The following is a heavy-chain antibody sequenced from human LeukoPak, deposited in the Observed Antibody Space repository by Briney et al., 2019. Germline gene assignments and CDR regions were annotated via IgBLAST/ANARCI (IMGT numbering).Heavy chain of an antibody. Sequence: GGSLRLSCAASGFTVSSNHMSWVRQAPGKGLEWVSVIYSGGSTYYADSVKGRFTISRDNSKNTLYLQMNSLRAEDTAVYYCAVVWFGESYYFDYWGQGTLVTVSS. CDR1: GFTVSSNH. CDR2: IYSGGST. J-gene: IGHJ4*02. D-gene: IGHD3-10*01. CDR3: AVVWFGESYYFDY. V-gene: IGHV3-53*01.